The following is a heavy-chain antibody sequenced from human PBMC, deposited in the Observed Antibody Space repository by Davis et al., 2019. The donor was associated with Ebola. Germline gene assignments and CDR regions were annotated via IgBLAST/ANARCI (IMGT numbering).Heavy chain of an antibody. CDR1: GFTFSTYS. D-gene: IGHD5-18*01. CDR2: ISSSRSYI. J-gene: IGHJ4*02. Sequence: GESLKISCAASGFTFSTYSMNWVRQAPGKGLEWVSSISSSRSYIYYADSVKGRFTISSDNAKNSLYLQMNSLRAEDTAVYYCARHSDSYGYGEFDYWGQGTLVTVSS. V-gene: IGHV3-21*01. CDR3: ARHSDSYGYGEFDY.